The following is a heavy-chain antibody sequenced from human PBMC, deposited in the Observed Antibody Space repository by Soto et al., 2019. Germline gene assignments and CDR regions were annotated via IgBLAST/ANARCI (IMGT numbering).Heavy chain of an antibody. CDR2: IIRIFGTT. V-gene: IGHV1-69*06. Sequence: QLQLVQSGAEAKEPGSSVKVSCKASGGTFSSDGISWVRQAPGQGLEWMGGIIRIFGTTTYAQKFQDRVTITADKSTSTAYMDLSSLRSEDTAVYYCARERLGVVATISPWFDPWGQGTLVTVSS. CDR1: GGTFSSDG. D-gene: IGHD5-12*01. J-gene: IGHJ5*02. CDR3: ARERLGVVATISPWFDP.